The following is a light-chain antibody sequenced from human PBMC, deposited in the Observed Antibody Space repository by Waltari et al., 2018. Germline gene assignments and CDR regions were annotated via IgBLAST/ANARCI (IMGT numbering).Light chain of an antibody. J-gene: IGLJ3*02. Sequence: QPVLTQPPSLSATPGQRVTISCSGSSSNIGSNTVNWHQRVPEAAPTLLIYTNNQRPSGVPGRFSDSKSGTSASLAISGLQSEDEAEYFCAAWDGNLNGNWVFGGGTKLTVL. V-gene: IGLV1-44*01. CDR1: SSNIGSNT. CDR2: TNN. CDR3: AAWDGNLNGNWV.